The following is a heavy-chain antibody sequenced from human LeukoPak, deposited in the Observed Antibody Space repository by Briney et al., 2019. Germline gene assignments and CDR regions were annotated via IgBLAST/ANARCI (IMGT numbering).Heavy chain of an antibody. CDR1: GYSISSAYY. D-gene: IGHD3-10*01. J-gene: IGHJ6*03. CDR3: ARGGRSGSGSYYYYYYMDV. Sequence: SETLSLTCSVSGYSISSAYYWGWIRQPPGKGLEWIGTMYHSGSTNYNPSLKSRVTISVDTSKNQFSLKLSSVTAADTAVYYCARGGRSGSGSYYYYYYMDVWGKGTTVTISS. V-gene: IGHV4-38-2*02. CDR2: MYHSGST.